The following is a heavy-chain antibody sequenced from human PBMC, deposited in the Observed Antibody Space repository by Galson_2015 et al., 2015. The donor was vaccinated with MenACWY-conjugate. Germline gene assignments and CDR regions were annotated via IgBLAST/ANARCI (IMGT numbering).Heavy chain of an antibody. Sequence: ETLSLTCTVSGGSISSSSYFWGWIRQPPGKGLEWIGTISYSGSTHYNPSLNNRVTVSADTSKNQFSLNVNSVTAADTALYYCARRSARLTLGAFGIWGQGTMVTVSS. CDR3: ARRSARLTLGAFGI. CDR1: GGSISSSSYF. J-gene: IGHJ3*02. V-gene: IGHV4-39*01. CDR2: ISYSGST. D-gene: IGHD4-23*01.